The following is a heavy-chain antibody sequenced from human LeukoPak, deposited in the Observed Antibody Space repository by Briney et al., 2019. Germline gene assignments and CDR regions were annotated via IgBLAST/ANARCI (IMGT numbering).Heavy chain of an antibody. V-gene: IGHV3-7*01. Sequence: GGSLRLSCAASGFTFSSYWMSWVRQAPGKGLEWVANIKQDGSEKYYVDSVKGRFTISRDNAKNSLYLQMNSLRAEDTAVYYCARDLQDIVVVPAATWGQGTLVTVSS. CDR1: GFTFSSYW. CDR3: ARDLQDIVVVPAAT. J-gene: IGHJ5*02. D-gene: IGHD2-2*01. CDR2: IKQDGSEK.